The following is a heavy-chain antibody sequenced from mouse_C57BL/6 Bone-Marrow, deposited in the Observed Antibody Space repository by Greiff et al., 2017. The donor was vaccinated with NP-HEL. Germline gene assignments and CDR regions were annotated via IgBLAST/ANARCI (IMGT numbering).Heavy chain of an antibody. CDR3: GYVLYAMDY. D-gene: IGHD2-12*01. J-gene: IGHJ4*01. Sequence: VMLVESGPGLVAPSQSLSITCTVSGFSLTSYGVSWVRQPPGKGLEWLGVIWGDGSTNYHSALISRLSISKDNSKSQVFLKLNSLQTDDTATRYYGYVLYAMDYWGQGTSVTVSS. CDR2: IWGDGST. CDR1: GFSLTSYG. V-gene: IGHV2-3*01.